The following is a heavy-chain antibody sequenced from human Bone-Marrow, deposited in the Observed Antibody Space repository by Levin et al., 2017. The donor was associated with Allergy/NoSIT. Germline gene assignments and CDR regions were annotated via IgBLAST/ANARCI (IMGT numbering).Heavy chain of an antibody. D-gene: IGHD3-16*01. J-gene: IGHJ3*02. Sequence: GGSLRLSCTGSGYRFSSYWIGWVRQRPGKGLEWMGNIYPGQSDINYGPSFQGQVTMSVDNSINTVHLQWTSLKAADTAMYFCARQIIGNYYGRDAFEIWGQGTKVTVSS. CDR1: GYRFSSYW. CDR3: ARQIIGNYYGRDAFEI. V-gene: IGHV5-51*01. CDR2: IYPGQSDI.